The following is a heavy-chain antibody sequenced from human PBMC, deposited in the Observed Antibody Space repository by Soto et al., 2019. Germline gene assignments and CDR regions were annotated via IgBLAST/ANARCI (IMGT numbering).Heavy chain of an antibody. CDR2: ISYDGSNK. Sequence: PGGSLRLSCAASGFTSSSYGMHWVRQAPGKGLEWVAVISYDGSNKYYADSVKGRFTISRDNSKNTLYLQMNSLRAEDTAVYYCAKDFVAGTPTLDYWGQGTLVTVSS. CDR1: GFTSSSYG. D-gene: IGHD6-19*01. J-gene: IGHJ4*02. V-gene: IGHV3-30*18. CDR3: AKDFVAGTPTLDY.